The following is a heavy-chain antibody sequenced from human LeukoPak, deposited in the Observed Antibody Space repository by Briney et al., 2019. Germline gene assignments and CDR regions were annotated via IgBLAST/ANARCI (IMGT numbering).Heavy chain of an antibody. CDR2: FWPDGSKK. V-gene: IGHV3-30*02. J-gene: IGHJ4*02. Sequence: PGGSLRLSCAASGFTFSTYAMHWVRQAPGKGLEWVAFFWPDGSKKYYADSVKGRFAISRENSKNTVYLQMNDLRPEDTALYFCAKISSSAESNFDYWGQGTLLTVSS. CDR1: GFTFSTYA. D-gene: IGHD6-25*01. CDR3: AKISSSAESNFDY.